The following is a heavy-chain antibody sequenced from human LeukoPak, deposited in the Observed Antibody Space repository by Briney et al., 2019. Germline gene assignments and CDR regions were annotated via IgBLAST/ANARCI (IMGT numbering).Heavy chain of an antibody. CDR3: ARQEYCSGGSCYTWFDP. J-gene: IGHJ5*02. D-gene: IGHD2-15*01. V-gene: IGHV5-51*01. Sequence: GESLKISCKGSGYSINNYWIGWVRQMPGKGLEWMGIIYPADSDIRYSPSFQGQVTISADKSVSTAYLQWSSLKASDTAMYYCARQEYCSGGSCYTWFDPWGQGTLVTVSS. CDR1: GYSINNYW. CDR2: IYPADSDI.